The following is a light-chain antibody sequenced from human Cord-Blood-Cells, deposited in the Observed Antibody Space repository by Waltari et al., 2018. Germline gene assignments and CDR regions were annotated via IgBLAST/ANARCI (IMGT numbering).Light chain of an antibody. CDR2: GAS. V-gene: IGKV3-15*01. J-gene: IGKJ1*01. CDR3: QQYNNWPKT. CDR1: QSVSSN. Sequence: IVMTQSPAHLSVSPGERATLSCRASQSVSSNLAWYQQKPGQAPRLLIYGASTRATGIPARFSGSGSGTEFTLTISSLQSEDFAVYYCQQYNNWPKTFGQGTKVEIK.